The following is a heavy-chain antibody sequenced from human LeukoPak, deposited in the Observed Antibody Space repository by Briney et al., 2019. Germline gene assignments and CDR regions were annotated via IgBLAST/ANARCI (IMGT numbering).Heavy chain of an antibody. CDR3: ARDYDAVAATKDNWFDP. CDR2: IWYDGSNK. CDR1: GFTFSSYG. J-gene: IGHJ5*02. Sequence: GRSLRLSCAASGFTFSSYGMHWVRQAPGKGLEWVAVIWYDGSNKYYADSVKGRLTISRDNSKNTLYLQMNSLRAEDTAVYYCARDYDAVAATKDNWFDPWGQGTLVTVSS. D-gene: IGHD6-19*01. V-gene: IGHV3-33*01.